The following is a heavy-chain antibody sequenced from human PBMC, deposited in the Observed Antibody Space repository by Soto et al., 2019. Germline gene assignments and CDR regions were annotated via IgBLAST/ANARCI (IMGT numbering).Heavy chain of an antibody. CDR2: VSSYRGTT. D-gene: IGHD3-10*01. CDR3: ARVRRRGSGSFDY. J-gene: IGHJ4*02. V-gene: IGHV4-30-4*01. Sequence: PSETLSLTCTVSVGSINRGDYYLSWIRQPAGKGLEWIGYVSSYRGTTYYNPSLKSRVTISVDRSKNQFSLKLSSVTAADTAVYYCARVRRRGSGSFDYWGQGTLVTVSS. CDR1: VGSINRGDYY.